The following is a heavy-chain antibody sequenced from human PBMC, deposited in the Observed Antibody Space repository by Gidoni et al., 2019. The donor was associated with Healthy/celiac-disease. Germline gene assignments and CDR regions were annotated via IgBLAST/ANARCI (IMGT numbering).Heavy chain of an antibody. CDR2: IWYDGSNK. CDR1: GFTFSSYG. V-gene: IGHV3-33*01. J-gene: IGHJ3*02. CDR3: ARAGYSSGWYVIEAFDI. Sequence: QVQLVESGGGVVQPGRSLRLSCAASGFTFSSYGMHWVRQAPGKGLEWVAVIWYDGSNKYYADSVKGRFTISRDNSKNTLYLQMNSLRAEDTAVYYCARAGYSSGWYVIEAFDIWGQGTMVTVSS. D-gene: IGHD6-19*01.